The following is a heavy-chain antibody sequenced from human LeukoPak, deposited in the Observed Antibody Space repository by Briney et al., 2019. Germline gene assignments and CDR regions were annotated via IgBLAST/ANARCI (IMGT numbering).Heavy chain of an antibody. D-gene: IGHD4-11*01. CDR1: GGSISSSSYY. V-gene: IGHV4-39*01. CDR3: ARGTYDYSNYFDY. J-gene: IGHJ4*02. CDR2: IYYSGST. Sequence: SETLSLTCTVSGGSISSSSYYWGWIRQPPGKGLEWIGSIYYSGSTYYNPSLKSRVTISVDTSKNQFFLELSSVTAADTAVYYCARGTYDYSNYFDYWGQGTLVTVSS.